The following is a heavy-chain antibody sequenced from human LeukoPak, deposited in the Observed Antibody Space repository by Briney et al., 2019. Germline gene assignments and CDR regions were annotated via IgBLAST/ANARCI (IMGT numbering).Heavy chain of an antibody. V-gene: IGHV3-11*01. Sequence: PGGSLRLSCAASGFTFSDYYMSWIRQAPGKGLEWDSYISSSGSTTYYADSVKGRFTISRDKAKNSLYLQMNSLRAENRAVYYCARGPGAPGSYYHYYGMDVWGQGTTVTVSS. CDR3: ARGPGAPGSYYHYYGMDV. J-gene: IGHJ6*02. CDR1: GFTFSDYY. D-gene: IGHD3-10*01. CDR2: ISSSGSTT.